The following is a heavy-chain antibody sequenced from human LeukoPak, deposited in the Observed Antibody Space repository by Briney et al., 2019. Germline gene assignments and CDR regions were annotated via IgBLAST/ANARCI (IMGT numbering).Heavy chain of an antibody. CDR1: GYTFTSYG. D-gene: IGHD3-3*01. J-gene: IGHJ4*02. V-gene: IGHV1-18*01. CDR3: ATVGVSGYYGY. CDR2: ISAYNGNT. Sequence: ASVKVSCKASGYTFTSYGISWVRQAPGQGLEWMGWISAYNGNTNYAQKLQGRVTMTEDTSTDTAYMELSSLRSEDTAVYYCATVGVSGYYGYWGQGTLVTVSS.